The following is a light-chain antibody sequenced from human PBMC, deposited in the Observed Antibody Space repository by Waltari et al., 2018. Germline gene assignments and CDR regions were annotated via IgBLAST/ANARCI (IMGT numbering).Light chain of an antibody. J-gene: IGKJ2*01. CDR1: QSLLHSDGNTY. V-gene: IGKV2-30*02. CDR3: MQSTHWPPYT. CDR2: KAS. Sequence: DAVMTQSPLSLPVTLGQPASISCRSSQSLLHSDGNTYLSWFHHRPGQSPRRLIYKASNRDSGVPDRISGSGSGTDFTLKIGTVEAEDVGIYYCMQSTHWPPYTFGQGTKLEI.